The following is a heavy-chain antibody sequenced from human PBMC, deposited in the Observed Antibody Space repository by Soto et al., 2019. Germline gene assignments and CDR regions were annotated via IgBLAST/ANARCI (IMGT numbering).Heavy chain of an antibody. D-gene: IGHD1-26*01. CDR2: ISAYNGNT. CDR3: ARMSGRYTRSGTTLPSGHLGY. Sequence: QVPLVQSGAEVKKPGASVKVSCKASGYTFTSYGISWVRQAPGQGLEWMGWISAYNGNTNYAQKLQGRVTMTTDTSTSTAYMELRSLRSDDTAVYYCARMSGRYTRSGTTLPSGHLGYWGQGTLVTVSS. CDR1: GYTFTSYG. V-gene: IGHV1-18*04. J-gene: IGHJ4*02.